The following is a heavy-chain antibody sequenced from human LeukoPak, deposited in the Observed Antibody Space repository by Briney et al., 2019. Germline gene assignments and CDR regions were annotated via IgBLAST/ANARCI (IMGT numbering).Heavy chain of an antibody. D-gene: IGHD3-10*02. Sequence: PGGSLRLSCAASGFTFSPYGMNWVRQTPGKGLEWIAYISGDSNNIYYADSVKGRFTISRDNAKNSLYLQMNSLRAEDTAVYYCAELGITMIGGVWGKGTTVTISS. CDR1: GFTFSPYG. CDR3: AELGITMIGGV. CDR2: ISGDSNNI. V-gene: IGHV3-48*04. J-gene: IGHJ6*04.